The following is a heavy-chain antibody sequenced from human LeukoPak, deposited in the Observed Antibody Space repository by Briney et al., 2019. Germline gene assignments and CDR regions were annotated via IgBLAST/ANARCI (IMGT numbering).Heavy chain of an antibody. D-gene: IGHD3-22*01. Sequence: SVKVSCRASGGTFSSYAISWVRQAPGQGLEWMGGIIPIFGTANYAQKFQGRVTITTDESTSTAYMELSSLRSEDTAVYYCANTLDYYDSSGYSNWGQGTLVTVSS. CDR3: ANTLDYYDSSGYSN. CDR2: IIPIFGTA. CDR1: GGTFSSYA. J-gene: IGHJ4*02. V-gene: IGHV1-69*05.